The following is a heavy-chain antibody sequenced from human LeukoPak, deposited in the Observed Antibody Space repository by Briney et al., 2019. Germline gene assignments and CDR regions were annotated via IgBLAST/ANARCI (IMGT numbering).Heavy chain of an antibody. V-gene: IGHV3-30-3*01. CDR2: ISFDGNIK. J-gene: IGHJ4*02. CDR3: ARDTVTTFDY. CDR1: GFTFSSYT. Sequence: PGGSLRLSCAASGFTFSSYTMHWVRQAPGEGLEWVAVISFDGNIKYYADSVRGRFSISRDNSKNTLYLQMNSLRAEDTAVYFCARDTVTTFDYWGQGTLVTVSS. D-gene: IGHD4-17*01.